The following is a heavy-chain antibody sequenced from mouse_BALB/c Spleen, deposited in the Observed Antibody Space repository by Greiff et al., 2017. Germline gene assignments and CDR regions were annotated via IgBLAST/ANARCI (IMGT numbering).Heavy chain of an antibody. CDR2: IDPANGNT. Sequence: EVQLQQSGAELVKPGASVKLSCTASGFNINDTYMHWVKQRPEQGLEWIGRIDPANGNTKYDPKFQGKATITADTSSNTAYLQLSSLTSEDTAVYYCAREAYYGDYYYAMDYWGQGTSVTVSS. D-gene: IGHD2-13*01. V-gene: IGHV14-3*02. J-gene: IGHJ4*01. CDR1: GFNINDTY. CDR3: AREAYYGDYYYAMDY.